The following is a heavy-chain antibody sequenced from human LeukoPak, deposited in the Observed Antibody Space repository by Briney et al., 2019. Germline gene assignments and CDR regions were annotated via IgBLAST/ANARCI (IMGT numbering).Heavy chain of an antibody. CDR2: IYYSGST. V-gene: IGHV4-39*01. CDR1: GGSISSSIYY. D-gene: IGHD3-10*01. CDR3: ARHESEGWGNYYKGAFDM. J-gene: IGHJ3*02. Sequence: NPSETLSLTGTVSGGSISSSIYYWGWIRQPPGKGLEWIGSIYYSGSTYYNPSLKSRVTISVDTSKNQFSLKLSSVTAADMAVYYCARHESEGWGNYYKGAFDMWGQGTMVTVSS.